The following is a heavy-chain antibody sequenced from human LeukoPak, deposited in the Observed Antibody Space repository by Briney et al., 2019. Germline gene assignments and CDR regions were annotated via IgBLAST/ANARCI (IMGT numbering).Heavy chain of an antibody. CDR3: ARDEPGRSWYN. D-gene: IGHD6-13*01. CDR2: IVVSST. Sequence: GGSLRPSCAASGFTFSDYHMSWVRPAPGKGLELVSAIVVSSTHYADSVKGRFTISRDNSKNTLYLQMNSLRAEDTAVYYCARDEPGRSWYNWGQGTLVTVSS. V-gene: IGHV3-23*01. J-gene: IGHJ4*02. CDR1: GFTFSDYH.